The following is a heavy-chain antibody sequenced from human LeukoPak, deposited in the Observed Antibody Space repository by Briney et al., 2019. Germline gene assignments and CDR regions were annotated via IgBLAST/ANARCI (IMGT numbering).Heavy chain of an antibody. CDR2: IDWDDDK. V-gene: IGHV2-70*11. CDR3: ARTPLYYYGSGSCYPDY. Sequence: SGPALVKPTQTLTLTCTFSGFSLSTSGMCVSWIRQPPGKALEWLARIDWDDDKYYSTSLKTRLTISKDTSKNQVVLTMTNMDPVDTATYYCARTPLYYYGSGSCYPDYWGQGTLVTVSS. J-gene: IGHJ4*02. D-gene: IGHD3-10*01. CDR1: GFSLSTSGMC.